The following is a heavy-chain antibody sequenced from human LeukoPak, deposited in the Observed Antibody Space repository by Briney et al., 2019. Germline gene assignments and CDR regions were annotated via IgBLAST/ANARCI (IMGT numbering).Heavy chain of an antibody. D-gene: IGHD5-24*01. Sequence: SETLSLTCTVSDDSISSGSYYWSWIRQPAGKGLEWIGRISASGSTNYNPSLKSRVTISVNTSKNQFSLKLSSVTATDTAVYYCAREQRWLQPLDYWGQGTLVTVSS. V-gene: IGHV4-61*02. CDR3: AREQRWLQPLDY. CDR2: ISASGST. CDR1: DDSISSGSYY. J-gene: IGHJ4*02.